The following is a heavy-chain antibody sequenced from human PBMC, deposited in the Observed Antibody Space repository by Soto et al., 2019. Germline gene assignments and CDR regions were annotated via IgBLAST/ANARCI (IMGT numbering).Heavy chain of an antibody. CDR2: IFSNDEN. J-gene: IGHJ6*02. V-gene: IGHV2-26*01. CDR1: GFSLSNARLG. D-gene: IGHD3-10*01. CDR3: ARISYDGSGRNNYYGMDV. Sequence: QVTLKESGPVLVKPTETLTLTCTVSGFSLSNARLGVSWIRQPPWKALEGLAHIFSNDENSSSTALKSRVTISKDTSKSRVVLTMTNMDPVDTATYYCARISYDGSGRNNYYGMDVWGQGTTVTVSS.